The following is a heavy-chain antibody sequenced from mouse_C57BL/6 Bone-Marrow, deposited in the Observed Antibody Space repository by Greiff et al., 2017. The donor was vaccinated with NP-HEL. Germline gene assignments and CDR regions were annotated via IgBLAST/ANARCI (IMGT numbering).Heavy chain of an antibody. D-gene: IGHD1-1*01. Sequence: EVHLVESGGGLVKPGGSLKLSCAASGFTFSDYGMHWVRQAPEKGLEWVAYISSGSSTIYYADTVKGRFTISRDNAKNTLFLQMTSLRSEDTAMYYCARRTVSSWYFDVWGTGTTVTVSS. CDR1: GFTFSDYG. V-gene: IGHV5-17*01. CDR3: ARRTVSSWYFDV. CDR2: ISSGSSTI. J-gene: IGHJ1*03.